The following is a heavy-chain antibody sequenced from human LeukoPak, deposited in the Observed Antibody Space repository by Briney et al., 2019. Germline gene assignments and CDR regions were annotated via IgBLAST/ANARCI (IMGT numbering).Heavy chain of an antibody. Sequence: GGSLRLSCAASGFAFSSYAMSWVRQAPGKGLEWVSAISGSGGSTYYADSVKGRFAISRDNSKNTLYLQMNSLRAEDTAVYYCAKSGGLLWFGEFWFDPWGQGTLVTVSS. D-gene: IGHD3-10*01. J-gene: IGHJ5*02. CDR3: AKSGGLLWFGEFWFDP. V-gene: IGHV3-23*01. CDR1: GFAFSSYA. CDR2: ISGSGGST.